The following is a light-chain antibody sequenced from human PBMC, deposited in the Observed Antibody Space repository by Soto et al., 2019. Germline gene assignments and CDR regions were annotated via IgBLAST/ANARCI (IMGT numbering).Light chain of an antibody. V-gene: IGKV1-5*01. CDR1: QSISSW. CDR2: DAS. Sequence: DIQMTQSPSTLSASVGDRVTITCRASQSISSWLAWYQQKPGKAPKLLIFDASSLESGVPSRFSGSGSATEFTLTISSLQPDDFATYYCQQYITYPWTFGQGTKVDIK. CDR3: QQYITYPWT. J-gene: IGKJ1*01.